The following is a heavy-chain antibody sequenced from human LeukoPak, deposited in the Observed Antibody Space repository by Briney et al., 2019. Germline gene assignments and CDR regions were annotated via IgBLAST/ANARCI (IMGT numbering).Heavy chain of an antibody. V-gene: IGHV3-30-3*01. Sequence: GGSLRLSCAASGFTFSSYAMHWVRQAPGKGLEWVALISYDGSNKYYADSVKGRFTISRDNSKNTLYLQMNSLRAEDTAVYYCARVQDGSSWYEYFQHWGQGTLVTVSS. CDR1: GFTFSSYA. J-gene: IGHJ1*01. D-gene: IGHD6-13*01. CDR2: ISYDGSNK. CDR3: ARVQDGSSWYEYFQH.